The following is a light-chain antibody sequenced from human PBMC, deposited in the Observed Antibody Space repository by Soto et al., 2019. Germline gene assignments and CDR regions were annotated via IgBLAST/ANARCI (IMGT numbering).Light chain of an antibody. V-gene: IGLV2-14*01. CDR1: SSDVGAYNY. Sequence: QSVLTQPASVSGSLGQSITISCTGTSSDVGAYNYVSWYQQQPGKAPKLMISEVSNRPSGVSNRFSGSKSGNTASLIISGLQAEDEADYYCCSFTSITNYVFGTGTKVTVL. CDR2: EVS. CDR3: CSFTSITNYV. J-gene: IGLJ1*01.